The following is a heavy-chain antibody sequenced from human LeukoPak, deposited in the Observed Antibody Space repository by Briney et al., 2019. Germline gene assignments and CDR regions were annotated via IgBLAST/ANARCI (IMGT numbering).Heavy chain of an antibody. V-gene: IGHV3-9*01. CDR3: ARIAAAPDAFDI. J-gene: IGHJ3*02. Sequence: HPGGSLRLSCAASGFTFDDYGMHWVRQAPGKGLEWVSGISWNSGNIGYADFVKGRFTISRDNAKNSLYLQMNSLRAEDTAVYYCARIAAAPDAFDIWGQGTMVTVSS. CDR2: ISWNSGNI. D-gene: IGHD6-13*01. CDR1: GFTFDDYG.